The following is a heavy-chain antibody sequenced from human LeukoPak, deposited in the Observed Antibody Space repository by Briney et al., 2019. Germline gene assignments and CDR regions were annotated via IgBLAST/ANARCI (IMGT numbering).Heavy chain of an antibody. CDR1: GYTFTSYG. Sequence: ASVKVSCKASGYTFTSYGISWVRQAPGQGLEWMGWISAYNGNTNYAQKLQGRVTMTTDTSTSTAYMELRSLRSDDTAVYYCARDRYYDFWSGYPNDAFDIWGQGTMVTVSS. J-gene: IGHJ3*02. CDR3: ARDRYYDFWSGYPNDAFDI. CDR2: ISAYNGNT. D-gene: IGHD3-3*01. V-gene: IGHV1-18*01.